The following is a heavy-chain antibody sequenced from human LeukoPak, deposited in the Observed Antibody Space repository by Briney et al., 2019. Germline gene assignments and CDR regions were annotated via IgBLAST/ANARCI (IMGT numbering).Heavy chain of an antibody. CDR1: GFTFSSYG. J-gene: IGHJ4*02. Sequence: GRSLRLSCAASGFTFSSYGIHWVRQAPGKGLEWAAVIWYDGTNKYYADSVKGRFTISRDNSENTLYLQMNSLRAEDTAVYYCAKDRGSSWYPDFDYWGQGTLVTVSS. V-gene: IGHV3-33*06. CDR3: AKDRGSSWYPDFDY. D-gene: IGHD6-13*01. CDR2: IWYDGTNK.